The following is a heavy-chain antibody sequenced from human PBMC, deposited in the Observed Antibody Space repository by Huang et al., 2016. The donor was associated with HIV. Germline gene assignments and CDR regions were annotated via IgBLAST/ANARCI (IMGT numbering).Heavy chain of an antibody. Sequence: QVQLVQSGAEVKKPGASVKVSCKASGYTFTSYGISWVRQAPGQGLEWMGWISAYNGNTNYAQKLQGRVTRTTDPSTSTAYMVLRRLRSDDTAVYYCARDRPSSGYYRALDYWGQGTLVTVSS. CDR3: ARDRPSSGYYRALDY. J-gene: IGHJ4*02. V-gene: IGHV1-18*04. D-gene: IGHD3-22*01. CDR2: ISAYNGNT. CDR1: GYTFTSYG.